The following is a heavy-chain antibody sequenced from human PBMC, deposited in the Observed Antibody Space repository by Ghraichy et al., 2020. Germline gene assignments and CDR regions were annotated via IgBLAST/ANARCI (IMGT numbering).Heavy chain of an antibody. CDR1: GYTFTSYG. D-gene: IGHD5-12*01. CDR3: ARDSASGYEAKFDY. CDR2: ISAYNGNT. J-gene: IGHJ4*02. Sequence: ASVKVSCKPSGYTFTSYGISWVRQAPGQGLEWMGWISAYNGNTNYAQKLQGRVTMTTDTSTSTAYMELRSLRSDDTAVYYCARDSASGYEAKFDYWGQGTLVTVSS. V-gene: IGHV1-18*01.